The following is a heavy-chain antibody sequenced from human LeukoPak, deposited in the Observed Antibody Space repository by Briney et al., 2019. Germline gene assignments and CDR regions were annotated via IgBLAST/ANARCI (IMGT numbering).Heavy chain of an antibody. J-gene: IGHJ5*02. CDR3: AKGGGGNWFDP. D-gene: IGHD3-10*01. CDR2: ISNSGGGT. Sequence: GGSLRLSCAASGFTFTSYAMNWVRQAPGKGLEWVSSISNSGGGTYFADSAKGRFTISRDNSKNTLYLQMNSLRAEDTAVYYCAKGGGGNWFDPWGQGTLVTVSS. V-gene: IGHV3-23*01. CDR1: GFTFTSYA.